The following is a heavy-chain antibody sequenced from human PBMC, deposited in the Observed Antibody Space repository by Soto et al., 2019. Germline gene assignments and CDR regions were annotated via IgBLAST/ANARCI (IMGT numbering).Heavy chain of an antibody. CDR3: ARDRRYYGSGGGFDY. Sequence: QVQLVESGGGLVKPGGSLRLSCAASGFTFSDYYMSWIRQAPGKGLEWVSYISSSSSYTNYADSVKGRFTISRDNAKNSLYLQMNRLRAEETAVYYCARDRRYYGSGGGFDYWGQGTLVTVSS. CDR2: ISSSSSYT. CDR1: GFTFSDYY. D-gene: IGHD3-10*01. V-gene: IGHV3-11*06. J-gene: IGHJ4*02.